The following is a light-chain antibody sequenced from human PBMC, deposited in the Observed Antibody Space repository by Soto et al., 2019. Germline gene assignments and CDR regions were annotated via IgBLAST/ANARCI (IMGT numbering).Light chain of an antibody. CDR1: SSDVGAYNY. CDR3: CSYTNSAYV. V-gene: IGLV2-11*01. CDR2: DVS. J-gene: IGLJ1*01. Sequence: LTQPRSVSGSPGQSVTISCTGTSSDVGAYNYVSWYQQHPVKAPNLMIYDVSKRPSGVPDRFSGSKSGNTASLTISGLQAEDEGDYYCCSYTNSAYVFGTGTKVTVL.